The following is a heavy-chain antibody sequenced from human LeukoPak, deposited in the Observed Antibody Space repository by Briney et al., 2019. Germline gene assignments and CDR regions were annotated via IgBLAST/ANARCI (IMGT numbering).Heavy chain of an antibody. CDR1: GGSFNAYA. D-gene: IGHD6-19*01. V-gene: IGHV1-18*01. CDR2: ISAYNGNT. CDR3: ARQSYSSGWNFDY. J-gene: IGHJ4*02. Sequence: ASVKVSCKASGGSFNAYAISWVRQAPGQGLEWMGWISAYNGNTNYAQKLQGRVTMTTDTSTSTAYMELRSLRSDDTAVYYCARQSYSSGWNFDYWGQGTLVTVSS.